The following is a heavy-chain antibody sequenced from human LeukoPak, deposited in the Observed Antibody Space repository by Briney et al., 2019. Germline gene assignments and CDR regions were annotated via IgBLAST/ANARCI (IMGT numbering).Heavy chain of an antibody. Sequence: SGPTLVKPPQTLTLTCTFSGFPLSTRGVGVGWIRQPLGKALEWLTLIYWDDDKRYSPSLKSRLTFTKDTSKDQVDLTMSTMETLHTATYYSAHSRMGARPADCVDPWGQGTLVTVSS. CDR3: AHSRMGARPADCVDP. J-gene: IGHJ5*02. V-gene: IGHV2-5*02. CDR1: GFPLSTRGVG. D-gene: IGHD6-6*01. CDR2: IYWDDDK.